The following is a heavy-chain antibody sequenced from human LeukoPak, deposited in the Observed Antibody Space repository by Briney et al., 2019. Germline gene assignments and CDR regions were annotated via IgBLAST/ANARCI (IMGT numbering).Heavy chain of an antibody. CDR3: ARGVSSSWYHYYYGMDV. V-gene: IGHV4-38-2*01. CDR2: IYHSGST. CDR1: GYSISSGYY. J-gene: IGHJ6*04. D-gene: IGHD6-13*01. Sequence: SETLSLTCAVSGYSISSGYYWGWIRQPPGKGLEWIGSIYHSGSTYYNPSLKSRVTISVDTSKNQFSLKLSSVTAADTAVYYCARGVSSSWYHYYYGMDVWGKGTTVTVSS.